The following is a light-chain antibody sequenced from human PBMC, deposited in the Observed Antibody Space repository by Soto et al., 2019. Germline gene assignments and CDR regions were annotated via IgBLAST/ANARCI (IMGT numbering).Light chain of an antibody. CDR3: QQYYSIPYS. CDR2: WAS. Sequence: DIVMTQSPDSLAVSLGEGATINCKSSQSLFSRSSSENSLAWYQHRPGQPPKLLIYWASTRESGVSDRFTGSGSGTDFTLTINSLQAEDVAVYYCQQYYSIPYSFGQGTKLEIK. CDR1: QSLFSRSSSENS. V-gene: IGKV4-1*01. J-gene: IGKJ2*01.